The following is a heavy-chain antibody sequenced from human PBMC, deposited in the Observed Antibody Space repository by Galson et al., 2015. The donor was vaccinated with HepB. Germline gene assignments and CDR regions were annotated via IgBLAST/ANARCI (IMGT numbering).Heavy chain of an antibody. CDR3: ARGPWFGELTGILVLQH. Sequence: SVKVSCKASGYTFNTYGITYVRQAPGQGLEWVVWINPDNGNTKYAQKLQGRVTMTTDTSTSTAYMELRSLRSDDTAVYYCARGPWFGELTGILVLQHWGQGTLVTVSS. J-gene: IGHJ1*01. CDR1: GYTFNTYG. D-gene: IGHD3-10*01. V-gene: IGHV1-18*04. CDR2: INPDNGNT.